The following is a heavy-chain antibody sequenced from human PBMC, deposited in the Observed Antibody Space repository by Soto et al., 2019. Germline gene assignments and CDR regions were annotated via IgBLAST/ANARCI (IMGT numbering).Heavy chain of an antibody. CDR2: IYYSGST. CDR1: AGTPRTCCNY. Sequence: HTNTGSAGTPRTCCNYLCRILQHPKKGLEWIGYIYYSGSTYYDPSLKSRVTISVDTSKNQFSLRLSSVTAADTAVYYCARGGNYDFFCECYDGYQDLHAFPTRRSSDL. CDR3: ARGGNYDFFCECYDGYQDLHAFPTRRSSDL. V-gene: IGHV4-31*03. D-gene: IGHD3-3*01. J-gene: IGHJ2*01.